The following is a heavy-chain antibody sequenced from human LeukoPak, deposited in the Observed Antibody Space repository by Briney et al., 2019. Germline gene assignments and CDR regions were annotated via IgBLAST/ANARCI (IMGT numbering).Heavy chain of an antibody. CDR3: ARYGSGTSYITNYFDY. CDR1: GFTFSSYE. J-gene: IGHJ4*02. CDR2: ISSSGSTI. V-gene: IGHV3-48*03. Sequence: GGSLRLSCAASGFTFSSYEMNWVRQAPGKGLEWVSYISSSGSTIYYADSVKGRFTISGDNAKNSLYLQMNSLRAEDTAVYYCARYGSGTSYITNYFDYWGQGTLVTVSS. D-gene: IGHD3-10*01.